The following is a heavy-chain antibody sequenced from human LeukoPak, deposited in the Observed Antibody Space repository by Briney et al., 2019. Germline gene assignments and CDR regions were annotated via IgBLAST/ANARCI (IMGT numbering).Heavy chain of an antibody. CDR3: ARCGDCYSAYYYYYMDV. J-gene: IGHJ6*03. D-gene: IGHD2-21*01. CDR1: GGTFSSYA. CDR2: IIPIFGTA. V-gene: IGHV1-69*01. Sequence: SVKVSCKASGGTFSSYAISWVRQAPGQGLEWMGGIIPIFGTANYAQKFQGRVTITADESTSTAYMELSSLRSEDTAVYYCARCGDCYSAYYYYYMDVWGKGTTVTVSS.